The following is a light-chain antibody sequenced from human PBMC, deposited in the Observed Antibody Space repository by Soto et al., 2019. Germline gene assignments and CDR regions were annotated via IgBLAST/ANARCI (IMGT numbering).Light chain of an antibody. V-gene: IGKV3-11*01. CDR1: QSVSSY. Sequence: EIVLTQSPATLSLSPGERATLSCRAGQSVSSYLAWYQQKPGQAPKLLIYDASNRGTGIPARFSGSGSGTDFTLTISSLEPEDFAVYYCQQRSNWPRTFGQGTKVDIK. CDR2: DAS. CDR3: QQRSNWPRT. J-gene: IGKJ1*01.